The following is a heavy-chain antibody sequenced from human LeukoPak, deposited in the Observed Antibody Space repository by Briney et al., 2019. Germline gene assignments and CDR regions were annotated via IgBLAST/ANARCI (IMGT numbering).Heavy chain of an antibody. D-gene: IGHD6-6*01. CDR1: GFTFSNHW. CDR3: ARIGYSSSSFDY. Sequence: GGSLRLSCAASGFTFSNHWMSWVRQAPGKGLEWVANIKQDGSVKYYVDSLKGRFTISRDNAKNSVFLHMISLRAEDTAVYYCARIGYSSSSFDYWGQGTLVTVSS. J-gene: IGHJ4*02. V-gene: IGHV3-7*01. CDR2: IKQDGSVK.